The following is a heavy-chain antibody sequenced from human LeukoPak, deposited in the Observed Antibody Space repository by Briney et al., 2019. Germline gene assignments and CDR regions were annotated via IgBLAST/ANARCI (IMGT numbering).Heavy chain of an antibody. CDR2: IYYSGST. Sequence: PSETLSLTCTVSGGSISSSSYYWGWIRQPPGKGLEWIGSIYYSGSTYYNPSLKSRVTISVDTSKNQFSLKLSSVTAADTAVYYCARHRTLWFGELLSNWFDPWGQGTLVTVSS. V-gene: IGHV4-39*01. CDR1: GGSISSSSYY. CDR3: ARHRTLWFGELLSNWFDP. J-gene: IGHJ5*02. D-gene: IGHD3-10*01.